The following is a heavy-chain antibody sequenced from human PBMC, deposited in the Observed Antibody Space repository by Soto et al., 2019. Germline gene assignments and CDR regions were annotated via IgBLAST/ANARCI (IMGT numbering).Heavy chain of an antibody. Sequence: SETLSLTCAVSDYSISNGYYWGWIRQPPGKGLEWIGSIYYSGNTYYNPSLKSRVTISVDTSKNQFSLKLSSVTAADTAVYYCARRIMYYYDSSGPKAAFDIWGQGTMVTVSS. J-gene: IGHJ3*02. V-gene: IGHV4-38-2*01. D-gene: IGHD3-22*01. CDR3: ARRIMYYYDSSGPKAAFDI. CDR2: IYYSGNT. CDR1: DYSISNGYY.